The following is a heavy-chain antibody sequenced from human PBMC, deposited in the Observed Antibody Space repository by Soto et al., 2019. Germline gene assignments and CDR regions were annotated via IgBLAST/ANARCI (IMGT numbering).Heavy chain of an antibody. Sequence: QVQLVQSGAEVKKPGSSVKISCKASGGTFRTNAFSWVRQAPGQGLEWMGGIIPIFPTPDYAQKFQSRVTITADXSXTXTNXELSSLRSEDTAIYYCARDKDRLQLGGNYYYIMDVWGQGTTVTVSS. J-gene: IGHJ6*02. CDR3: ARDKDRLQLGGNYYYIMDV. CDR1: GGTFRTNA. D-gene: IGHD1-1*01. CDR2: IIPIFPTP. V-gene: IGHV1-69*12.